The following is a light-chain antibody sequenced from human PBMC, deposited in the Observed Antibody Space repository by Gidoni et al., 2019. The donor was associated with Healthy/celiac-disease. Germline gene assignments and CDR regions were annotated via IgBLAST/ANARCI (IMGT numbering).Light chain of an antibody. CDR1: QSISSY. CDR3: QQSYSTPRRT. Sequence: DIQMTQSPSSLSASVGDRVTITCRASQSISSYLNWYQQQPGKAPKLLIYAASSLQSGVPSRFSGSGSGTDFTLTISSLQPEDFATYYCQQSYSTPRRTFXGXTKVEIK. CDR2: AAS. V-gene: IGKV1-39*01. J-gene: IGKJ4*01.